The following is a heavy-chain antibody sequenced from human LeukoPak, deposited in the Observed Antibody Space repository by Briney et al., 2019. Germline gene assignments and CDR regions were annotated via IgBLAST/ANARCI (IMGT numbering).Heavy chain of an antibody. CDR2: IRKKAHDWTP. D-gene: IGHD5-12*01. CDR3: TRAGGYDNYLDY. V-gene: IGHV3-49*04. CDR1: GFTFRDYG. J-gene: IGHJ4*02. Sequence: GGSLRLSCTTSGFTFRDYGFNWVRQAPGKGLEWVGFIRKKAHDWTPQYAPSVQGRFTISRDDSKGIAYLEMNSLKTEDTAVYYCTRAGGYDNYLDYWGQGTPVTVSS.